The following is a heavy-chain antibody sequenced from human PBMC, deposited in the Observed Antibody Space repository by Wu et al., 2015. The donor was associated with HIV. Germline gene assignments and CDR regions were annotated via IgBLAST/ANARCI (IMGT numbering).Heavy chain of an antibody. CDR2: INPLFGTT. J-gene: IGHJ6*02. V-gene: IGHV1-69*01. D-gene: IGHD5-12*01. CDR1: GYTFINNF. CDR3: ARNTDSVATSLYSLGV. Sequence: QVQLVQSRAGVKKPGASVKVSCTAFGYTFINNFLHWVRQAPGQGLEWMGGINPLFGTTKFAQKFQGRLTITTDELRTSAYMELSSLKSEDTAVYYCARNTDSVATSLYSLGVWGQGTVVTVSS.